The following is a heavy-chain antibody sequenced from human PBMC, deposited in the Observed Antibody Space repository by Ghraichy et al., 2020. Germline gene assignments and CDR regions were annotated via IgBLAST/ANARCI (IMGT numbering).Heavy chain of an antibody. V-gene: IGHV4-59*01. CDR3: ARGDWNYNYYYYGMDV. D-gene: IGHD1-7*01. J-gene: IGHJ6*02. Sequence: SETLSLTCTVSGGSISSYYWSWIRQPPGKGLEWIGYIYYSGSTNYNPSLKSRVTISVDTSKNQFSLKLSSVTAADTAVYYCARGDWNYNYYYYGMDVWGQGTTVTVSS. CDR1: GGSISSYY. CDR2: IYYSGST.